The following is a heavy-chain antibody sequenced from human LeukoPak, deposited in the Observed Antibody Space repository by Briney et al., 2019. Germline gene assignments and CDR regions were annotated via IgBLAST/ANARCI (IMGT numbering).Heavy chain of an antibody. Sequence: GGSLRLSCAASGFTFSSYGMHWVRQAPGKGLEWVAVISYDGSNKYYADSVKGRFTISRDNSKNTLYLQMNSLRAEDTAVYYCARQEAVAGPFDYWGQGTLVTVSS. J-gene: IGHJ4*02. D-gene: IGHD6-19*01. CDR2: ISYDGSNK. V-gene: IGHV3-30*03. CDR1: GFTFSSYG. CDR3: ARQEAVAGPFDY.